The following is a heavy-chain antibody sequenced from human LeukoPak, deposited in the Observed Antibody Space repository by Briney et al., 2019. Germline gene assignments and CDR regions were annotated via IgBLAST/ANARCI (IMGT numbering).Heavy chain of an antibody. CDR2: ISGSGGST. Sequence: PGGSLRLSCAASGFTFSSYAMSWVRQAPGKGLEWVSAISGSGGSTYYADSVKGRFTISRDNSKNTLYLQMNSLRAEDTAVYYCAKFAYMDTVVTPHHFDYWGQGTLVTVSS. V-gene: IGHV3-23*01. CDR3: AKFAYMDTVVTPHHFDY. D-gene: IGHD4-23*01. J-gene: IGHJ4*02. CDR1: GFTFSSYA.